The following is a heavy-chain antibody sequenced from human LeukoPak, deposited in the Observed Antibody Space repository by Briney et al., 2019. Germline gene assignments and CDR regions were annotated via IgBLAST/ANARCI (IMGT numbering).Heavy chain of an antibody. Sequence: GGSLRLSCAASGFTFSDYYMSWIRQAPGKGLEWVSYISSSGSTIFYADSVKGRFTISRDNAKKTLYLQMNSLRVEDTAMYYCARATLGIYLTYWGQGALVTVSS. CDR3: ARATLGIYLTY. D-gene: IGHD5-12*01. CDR1: GFTFSDYY. J-gene: IGHJ4*02. V-gene: IGHV3-11*04. CDR2: ISSSGSTI.